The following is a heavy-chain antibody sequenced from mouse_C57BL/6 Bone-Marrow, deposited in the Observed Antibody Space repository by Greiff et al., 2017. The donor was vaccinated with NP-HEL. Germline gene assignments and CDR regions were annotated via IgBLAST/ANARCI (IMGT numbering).Heavy chain of an antibody. D-gene: IGHD4-1*02. Sequence: EVKLMESGGGLVKPGGSLKLSCAASGFTFSSSAMSWVRQTPEPRLEWVATISDGGSYTYYPDNVKGRFTISRDNAKNNLYLQMSHLKSEDTAMYYCARDRGPTGSCDYWGQGTTLTVSS. CDR3: ARDRGPTGSCDY. CDR1: GFTFSSSA. CDR2: ISDGGSYT. V-gene: IGHV5-4*01. J-gene: IGHJ2*01.